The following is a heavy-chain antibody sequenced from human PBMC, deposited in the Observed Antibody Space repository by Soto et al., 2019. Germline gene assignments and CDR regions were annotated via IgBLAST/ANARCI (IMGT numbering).Heavy chain of an antibody. J-gene: IGHJ4*02. D-gene: IGHD1-26*01. CDR2: IIAYNGNT. Sequence: ASVKGSCKASGGTFSSYAISWVRQAPGQGLEWMGWIIAYNGNTNYAQKLQGRVTMTTDTSTSTAYMELRSLRSDDTAVYYCARIVGATDSPFDYWGQGTLVTVSS. CDR1: GGTFSSYA. V-gene: IGHV1-18*01. CDR3: ARIVGATDSPFDY.